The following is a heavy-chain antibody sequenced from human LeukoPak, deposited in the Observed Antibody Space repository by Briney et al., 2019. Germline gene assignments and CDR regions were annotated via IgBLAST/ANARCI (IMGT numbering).Heavy chain of an antibody. D-gene: IGHD1-26*01. V-gene: IGHV1-69-2*01. CDR2: VDPEDGET. J-gene: IGHJ4*02. CDR3: ATGSSGSPSYFDY. Sequence: ASVKVSCKVSGYTFTDYYMHWVQQAPGKGLEWMGLVDPEDGETIYAEKFQGRVTITADTSTDTAYMELSSLRSEDTAVYYCATGSSGSPSYFDYWGQGTLVTVSA. CDR1: GYTFTDYY.